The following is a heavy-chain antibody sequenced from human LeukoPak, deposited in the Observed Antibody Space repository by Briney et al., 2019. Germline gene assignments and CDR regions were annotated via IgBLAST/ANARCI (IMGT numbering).Heavy chain of an antibody. CDR1: GFSFSNYG. V-gene: IGHV3-30*02. D-gene: IGHD3-16*01. CDR3: ARDLLSLPHKYFDS. J-gene: IGHJ4*02. Sequence: PGGSLRLSCAASGFSFSNYGMRWVRQAPGKGVEWVAYIRYDGSQKYYGDSVRRLFTLSRDTSKNTVYLKINRMRDEDTAVYYCARDLLSLPHKYFDSWGQGPLVTVSS. CDR2: IRYDGSQK.